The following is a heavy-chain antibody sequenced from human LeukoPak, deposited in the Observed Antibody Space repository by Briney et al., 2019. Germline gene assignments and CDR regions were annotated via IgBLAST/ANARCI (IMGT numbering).Heavy chain of an antibody. CDR2: ISGSGDNT. V-gene: IGHV3-23*01. CDR1: GFTFSSYA. D-gene: IGHD3-10*01. CDR3: AKVSSTKMIRGVFSFDY. J-gene: IGHJ4*02. Sequence: PGGSLRLSCAASGFTFSSYAVTWVRQAPGKGLEWVSAISGSGDNTYYTDSVKGRFTISRDNSKNTLYMQMNNLRAEDTAVYYCAKVSSTKMIRGVFSFDYWGQGTLVTVSS.